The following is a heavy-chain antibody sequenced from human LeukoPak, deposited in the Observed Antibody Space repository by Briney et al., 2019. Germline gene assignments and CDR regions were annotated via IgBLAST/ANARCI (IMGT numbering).Heavy chain of an antibody. V-gene: IGHV1-2*02. CDR2: ISPSTGGT. CDR1: GYTFTDYY. D-gene: IGHD4-23*01. J-gene: IGHJ4*02. CDR3: ARNYGRSSSYFDY. Sequence: ASVKVSCKASGYTFTDYYVHWVRQAPGQGLQWMGWISPSTGGTNYAQKFQGRVTMTRDTSISTAYLELSRLASDDTALYYCARNYGRSSSYFDYWGQGTLVTVSS.